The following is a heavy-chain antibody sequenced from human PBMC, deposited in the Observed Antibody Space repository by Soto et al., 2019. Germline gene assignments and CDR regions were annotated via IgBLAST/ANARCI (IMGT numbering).Heavy chain of an antibody. D-gene: IGHD4-17*01. CDR2: ISAYNGNT. V-gene: IGHV1-18*01. CDR3: ARTKYGDYVYWYFDL. CDR1: GYTFTSYG. J-gene: IGHJ2*01. Sequence: QVQLVQSGAEVKKPGASVKVSCKASGYTFTSYGISWVRQAPGQGLEWMGWISAYNGNTNYAQKLQGRVTMTIDTSTSTAYMELRSLRSDDTAVYYCARTKYGDYVYWYFDLWGRGTLVTVSS.